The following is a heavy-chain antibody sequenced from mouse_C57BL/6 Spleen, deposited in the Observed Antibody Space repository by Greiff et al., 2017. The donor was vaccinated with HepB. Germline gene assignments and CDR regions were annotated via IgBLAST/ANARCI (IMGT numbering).Heavy chain of an antibody. Sequence: VQLKESGPELVKPGASVKIPCKASGYTFTDYNMDWVKQSHGKSLEWIGDINPNNGGTIYNQKFKGKATLTVDKSSSTAYMELRSLTSEDTAVYYCARKVTTVVAPFDYWGQGTTLTVSS. D-gene: IGHD1-1*01. V-gene: IGHV1-18*01. CDR2: INPNNGGT. CDR3: ARKVTTVVAPFDY. J-gene: IGHJ2*01. CDR1: GYTFTDYN.